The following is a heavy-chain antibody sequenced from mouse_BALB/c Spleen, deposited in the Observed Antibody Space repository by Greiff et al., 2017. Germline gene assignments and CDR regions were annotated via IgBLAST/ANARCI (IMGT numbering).Heavy chain of an antibody. CDR3: ARENYYGSSSFFDD. J-gene: IGHJ2*01. Sequence: EVKLVESGGGLVQPGGSLRLSCATSGFTFTDYYMSWVRQPPGKALEWLGFIRNKANGYTTEYSASVKGRFTISRDNSQSILYLQMNTLRAEDSATYYCARENYYGSSSFFDDWGQGTTLTVSS. CDR1: GFTFTDYY. CDR2: IRNKANGYTT. D-gene: IGHD1-1*01. V-gene: IGHV7-3*02.